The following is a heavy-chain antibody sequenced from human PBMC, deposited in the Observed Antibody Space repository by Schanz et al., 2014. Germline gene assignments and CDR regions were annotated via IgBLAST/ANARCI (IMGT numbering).Heavy chain of an antibody. CDR2: IIPITGIT. Sequence: QVPLVQSGAEVKKPGSSVKVSCKASGDTFRSYTINWVRHAPGQGLEWMGRIIPITGITNYAQKFLGRVTITADKSTSTAYMELKSLRSADTAVYYCATIGVNDYWRFGLDLWGQGTTVTVSS. CDR1: GDTFRSYT. CDR3: ATIGVNDYWRFGLDL. J-gene: IGHJ6*02. V-gene: IGHV1-69*02. D-gene: IGHD3-16*01.